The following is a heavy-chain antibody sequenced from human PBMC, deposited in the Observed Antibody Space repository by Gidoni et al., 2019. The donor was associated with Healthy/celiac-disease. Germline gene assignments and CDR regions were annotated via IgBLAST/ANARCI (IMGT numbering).Heavy chain of an antibody. CDR3: ARLSVGSHSPDSSGYHQDY. CDR2: IIPILGIA. J-gene: IGHJ4*02. CDR1: GGTFSSYA. Sequence: QVQLVQSGAEVKKPGSSVKVSCKASGGTFSSYAISWVRQAPGQGLEWMGRIIPILGIANYAQKFQGRVTITADKSTSTAYMELSSLRSEDTAVYYCARLSVGSHSPDSSGYHQDYWGQGTLVTVSS. V-gene: IGHV1-69*09. D-gene: IGHD3-22*01.